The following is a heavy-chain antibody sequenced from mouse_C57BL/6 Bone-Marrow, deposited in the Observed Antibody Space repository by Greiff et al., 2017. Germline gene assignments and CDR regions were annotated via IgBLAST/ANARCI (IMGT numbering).Heavy chain of an antibody. J-gene: IGHJ2*01. V-gene: IGHV14-2*01. CDR3: ARSYYGNSYFDY. CDR2: IDPEDGET. D-gene: IGHD2-1*01. CDR1: GFNIKDYY. Sequence: VQLQQSGAELVKPGASVKLSCTASGFNIKDYYMHWVKQRTEQGLEWIGRIDPEDGETQYAPKFQGKATITADTSSNTAYLQLSSLTSEDTAVYYCARSYYGNSYFDYWGQGTTLTVSS.